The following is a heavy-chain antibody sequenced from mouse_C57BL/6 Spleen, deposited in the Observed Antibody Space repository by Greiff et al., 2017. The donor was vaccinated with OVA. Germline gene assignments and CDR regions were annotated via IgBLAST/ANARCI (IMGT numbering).Heavy chain of an antibody. J-gene: IGHJ1*03. D-gene: IGHD2-3*01. V-gene: IGHV5-17*01. CDR1: GFTFSDYG. CDR2: ISSGSSTI. Sequence: EVKLVESGGGLVKPGGSLKLSCAASGFTFSDYGMHWVRQAPEKGLEWVAYISSGSSTIYYADTVKGRFTISRDNAKNTLFLQMTSLRSEDTAMYYCAADGYNWYFDVWGTGTTVTVSS. CDR3: AADGYNWYFDV.